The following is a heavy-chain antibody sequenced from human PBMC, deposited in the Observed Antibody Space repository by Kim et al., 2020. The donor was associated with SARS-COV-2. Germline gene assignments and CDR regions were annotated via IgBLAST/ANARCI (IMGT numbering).Heavy chain of an antibody. CDR1: GYTFTSYD. V-gene: IGHV1-8*01. Sequence: ASVKVSCKASGYTFTSYDINWVRQATGQGLEWMGWMNPNSGNTGYAQKFQGRVTMTRNTSISTAYMELSSLRSEDTAVYYCARWVKWVNWFDPWGQGTLVAVSS. J-gene: IGHJ5*02. CDR2: MNPNSGNT. CDR3: ARWVKWVNWFDP. D-gene: IGHD2-8*01.